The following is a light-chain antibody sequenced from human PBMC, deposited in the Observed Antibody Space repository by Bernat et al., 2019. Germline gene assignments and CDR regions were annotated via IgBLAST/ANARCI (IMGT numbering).Light chain of an antibody. Sequence: EIVLTQSPDTLSLSPGERATLSCRASQTVSSRHLAWYQQKPGQAPRVLIYGASSRAFGIPDRFSGSGSGTDFTVTISGLEPEDFAVYFCQQYEMAPLAYGGWTTVEV. CDR2: GAS. J-gene: IGKJ4*01. V-gene: IGKV3-20*01. CDR3: QQYEMAPLA. CDR1: QTVSSRH.